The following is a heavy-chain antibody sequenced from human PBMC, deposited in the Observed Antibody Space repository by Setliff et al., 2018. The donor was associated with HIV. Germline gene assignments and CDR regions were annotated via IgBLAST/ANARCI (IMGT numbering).Heavy chain of an antibody. J-gene: IGHJ4*02. CDR1: GGSISSGSYY. V-gene: IGHV4-39*07. D-gene: IGHD6-6*01. Sequence: SETLSLTCTVSGGSISSGSYYWSWIRQPPGKGLEWIGRIYHSGSTYYNPSLKSRVTISVDTSKNQFSLKLTSVTAADTAVYYCARFSTSSGGTFDYWGQGTLVTVSS. CDR3: ARFSTSSGGTFDY. CDR2: IYHSGST.